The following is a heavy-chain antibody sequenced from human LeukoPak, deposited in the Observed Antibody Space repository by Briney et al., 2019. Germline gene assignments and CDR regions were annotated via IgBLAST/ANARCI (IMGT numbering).Heavy chain of an antibody. Sequence: GGSLRLSCAASGFTFDDHGMNWVRQTPGKGLEWVSGINWNGRSTGYADSVKGRFTISRDNAKNSLYLQMNSLRAEDTAFYYRARAKYSSTWYGNWFDPWGQGTLVTVSS. J-gene: IGHJ5*02. CDR1: GFTFDDHG. V-gene: IGHV3-20*04. CDR2: INWNGRST. CDR3: ARAKYSSTWYGNWFDP. D-gene: IGHD6-13*01.